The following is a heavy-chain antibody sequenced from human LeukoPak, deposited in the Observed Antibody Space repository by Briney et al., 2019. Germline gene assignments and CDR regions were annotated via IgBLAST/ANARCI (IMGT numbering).Heavy chain of an antibody. CDR1: GFTFSSYG. D-gene: IGHD5-18*01. J-gene: IGHJ4*02. CDR2: IRYDGSNK. CDR3: AKDGDHPGYSYGHLFDY. Sequence: GGSLRLSCAASGFTFSSYGMHWVRQAPGKGLEWVAFIRYDGSNKYYADSVKGRFTISRDNSKNTLYLQMNSLRAEDTAVYYCAKDGDHPGYSYGHLFDYWGQGTLVTVSS. V-gene: IGHV3-30*02.